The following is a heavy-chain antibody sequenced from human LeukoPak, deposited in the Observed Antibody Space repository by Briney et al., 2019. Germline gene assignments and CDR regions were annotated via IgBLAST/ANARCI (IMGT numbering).Heavy chain of an antibody. Sequence: ASVTVSCKASGFTFTGYYIHWVRQAPGQGLEWMGYINPHSGGTSSPQKFQGRLTITRDTSISAAYMELSSLISADTAMYYCVREGNELLSKNFDYWGQGTLVTVSS. CDR1: GFTFTGYY. D-gene: IGHD2-21*02. CDR2: INPHSGGT. CDR3: VREGNELLSKNFDY. J-gene: IGHJ4*02. V-gene: IGHV1-2*02.